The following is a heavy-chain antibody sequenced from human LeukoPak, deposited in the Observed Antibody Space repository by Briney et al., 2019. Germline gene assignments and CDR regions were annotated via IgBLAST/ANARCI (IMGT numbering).Heavy chain of an antibody. Sequence: ASVKVSCKASGYTFTSYYMHWVRQAPGQGLEWMGWINPNSGGTNYAQKFQGRVTMTRDTSISTAYMELSRLRSDDTAVYYCARTDYDFWSGSSPNYYYYYMDVWGKGTTVTVSS. J-gene: IGHJ6*03. CDR2: INPNSGGT. V-gene: IGHV1-2*02. CDR1: GYTFTSYY. D-gene: IGHD3-3*01. CDR3: ARTDYDFWSGSSPNYYYYYMDV.